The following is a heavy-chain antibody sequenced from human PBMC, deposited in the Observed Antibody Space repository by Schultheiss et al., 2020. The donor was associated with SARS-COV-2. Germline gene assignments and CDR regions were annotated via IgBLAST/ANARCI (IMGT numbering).Heavy chain of an antibody. D-gene: IGHD1-26*01. Sequence: GGSLRLSCAASGFTFSSYEMNWVRQAPGKGLEWVSYISSSGSTIYYADSVKGRFTISRDNSKNTLYLQMNSLRAEDTAVYYCARVGATSHYWGQGTLVTVSS. CDR2: ISSSGSTI. V-gene: IGHV3-48*03. J-gene: IGHJ4*02. CDR3: ARVGATSHY. CDR1: GFTFSSYE.